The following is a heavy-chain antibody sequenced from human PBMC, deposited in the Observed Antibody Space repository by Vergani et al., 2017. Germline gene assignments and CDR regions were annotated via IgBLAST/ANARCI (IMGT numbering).Heavy chain of an antibody. D-gene: IGHD3-10*01. Sequence: QVQLVESGGGVVQPGRSLRLSCAASGFTFSSYGMHWVRQAPGKGLEWVAVISYDGSNKYYADSVKGRFTISRDNSKNTLYLQMNSLRAEDTAVYYCAKGAWFGELLSHYYYGMDVWGHGTTVTVSS. V-gene: IGHV3-30*18. CDR1: GFTFSSYG. CDR3: AKGAWFGELLSHYYYGMDV. CDR2: ISYDGSNK. J-gene: IGHJ6*02.